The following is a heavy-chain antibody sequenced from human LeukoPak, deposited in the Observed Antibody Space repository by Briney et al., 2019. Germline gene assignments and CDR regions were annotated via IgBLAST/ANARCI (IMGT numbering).Heavy chain of an antibody. CDR2: MNPNSGNT. D-gene: IGHD3-3*01. J-gene: IGHJ4*02. V-gene: IGHV1-8*01. Sequence: GASVKVSCKASGYTFTSYDMNWVRQATGQGLEWMGWMNPNSGNTGYAQKFQGRVTMTRNTSISTAYMELSSLRSEDTAVYYCARGRVPGYDFWSGYYANDYWGQGTLVTVSS. CDR1: GYTFTSYD. CDR3: ARGRVPGYDFWSGYYANDY.